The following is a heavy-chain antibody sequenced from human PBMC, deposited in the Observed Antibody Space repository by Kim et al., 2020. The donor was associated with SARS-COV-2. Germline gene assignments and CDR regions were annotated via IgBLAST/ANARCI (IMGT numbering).Heavy chain of an antibody. CDR1: GFTFSSYS. Sequence: GGSLRLSCAASGFTFSSYSMNWVRQAPGKGLEWVSSISSSSSYIYYADSVKGRFAISRDNAKNSLYLQMNSLRAEDTAVYYCARDRHGYCSGGSCYRLHSRYYYGMDVWGQGTTVTVSS. CDR3: ARDRHGYCSGGSCYRLHSRYYYGMDV. D-gene: IGHD2-15*01. V-gene: IGHV3-21*01. J-gene: IGHJ6*02. CDR2: ISSSSSYI.